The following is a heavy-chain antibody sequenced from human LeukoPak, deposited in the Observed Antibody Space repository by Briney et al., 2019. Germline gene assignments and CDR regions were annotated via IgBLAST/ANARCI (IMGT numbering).Heavy chain of an antibody. CDR3: ARDRPPLLYYYDSSGLRD. Sequence: ASVKVSCKASGYTFTSYGISWLRQAPGQGLEWMGWISAYNGNTNYAQKLQGRVTMTTDTSTSTAYMELRSLRSDDTAVYYCARDRPPLLYYYDSSGLRDWGQGTLVTVSS. CDR2: ISAYNGNT. V-gene: IGHV1-18*01. J-gene: IGHJ4*02. D-gene: IGHD3-22*01. CDR1: GYTFTSYG.